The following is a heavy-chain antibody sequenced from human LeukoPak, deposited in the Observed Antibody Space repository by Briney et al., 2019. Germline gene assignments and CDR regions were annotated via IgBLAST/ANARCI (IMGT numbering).Heavy chain of an antibody. V-gene: IGHV1-2*02. CDR3: ARDPLTSAYYYGSGSFRTLDY. Sequence: GASVKVSCKASGYTFTGYYMHWVRQAPGQGLQWMGWINPNSGGTNYAQKFQGRVTMTRDTSISTAYMELSRLRSDDTAVYYCARDPLTSAYYYGSGSFRTLDYWGQGTLVTVSS. CDR2: INPNSGGT. J-gene: IGHJ4*02. CDR1: GYTFTGYY. D-gene: IGHD3-10*01.